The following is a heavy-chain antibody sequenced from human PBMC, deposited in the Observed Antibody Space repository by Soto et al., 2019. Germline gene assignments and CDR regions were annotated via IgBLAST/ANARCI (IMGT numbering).Heavy chain of an antibody. CDR1: GFTFSSYA. CDR2: ISGSGGST. D-gene: IGHD1-20*01. Sequence: PGGSLRLSCAACGFTFSSYAMSWVRQAPGKGLEWVSAISGSGGSTYYADSVKGRFTISRDNSKNTLYLQMNSLRAEDTAVYYCAKDDFNWNYDGYGMDVWGQGTTVTVS. CDR3: AKDDFNWNYDGYGMDV. V-gene: IGHV3-23*01. J-gene: IGHJ6*02.